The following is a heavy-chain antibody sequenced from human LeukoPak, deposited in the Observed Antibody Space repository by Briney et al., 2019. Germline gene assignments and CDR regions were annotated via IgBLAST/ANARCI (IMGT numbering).Heavy chain of an antibody. Sequence: GESLKISCKGSGYSFTDYWIGWVRQMPGEGLQWMGIIYPDDSDIRYSPSFQGQVTISADKSIITAYLQWSSLKASDTAMYYCARHGRGSRSPNAFDIWGQGTMVSVSS. J-gene: IGHJ3*02. CDR3: ARHGRGSRSPNAFDI. CDR2: IYPDDSDI. CDR1: GYSFTDYW. D-gene: IGHD3-10*01. V-gene: IGHV5-51*01.